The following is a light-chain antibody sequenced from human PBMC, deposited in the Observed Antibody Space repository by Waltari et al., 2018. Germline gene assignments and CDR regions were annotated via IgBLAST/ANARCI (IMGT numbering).Light chain of an antibody. Sequence: PCSLSASVGDRVTIPCRASQSIGTWLAWYQQKPGKAPKSLSYDASSLESGVPSRFSGSGSGTEFTLTINSLQPDDFATYYCQQYRGLWTFGQGTRVEVK. J-gene: IGKJ1*01. CDR3: QQYRGLWT. V-gene: IGKV1-5*01. CDR2: DAS. CDR1: QSIGTW.